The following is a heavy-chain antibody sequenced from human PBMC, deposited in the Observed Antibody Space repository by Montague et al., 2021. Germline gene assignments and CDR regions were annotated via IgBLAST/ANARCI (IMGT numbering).Heavy chain of an antibody. CDR3: ARDSPVVEPWVGEHKGAFDI. D-gene: IGHD3-10*01. Sequence: SETLSLTCSVSGDSISSYEYYWTWIRQPAGRGLEWIGRVYKRGDTNTNPSLRSRLTLSVDTSKNHFSLTLTSVTAADTAVCFCARDSPVVEPWVGEHKGAFDIWGQGTTVTVSS. J-gene: IGHJ3*02. V-gene: IGHV4-4*07. CDR2: VYKRGDT. CDR1: GDSISSYEYY.